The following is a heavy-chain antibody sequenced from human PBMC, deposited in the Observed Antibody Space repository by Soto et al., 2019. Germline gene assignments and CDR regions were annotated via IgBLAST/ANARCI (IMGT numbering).Heavy chain of an antibody. J-gene: IGHJ5*02. CDR2: ISSSSSYI. CDR3: ARDRGPGEGLGLEWLSSPDNWFDP. CDR1: GFTFSSYS. Sequence: GGSLRLSCAASGFTFSSYSMNWVRQAPGKGLEWVSSISSSSSYIYYADSVKGRFTISRDNAKNSLYLQMNSLRAEDTAVYYCARDRGPGEGLGLEWLSSPDNWFDPWGQGTLVTVSS. D-gene: IGHD3-3*01. V-gene: IGHV3-21*01.